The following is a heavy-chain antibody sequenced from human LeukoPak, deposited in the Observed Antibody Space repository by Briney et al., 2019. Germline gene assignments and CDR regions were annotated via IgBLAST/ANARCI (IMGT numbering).Heavy chain of an antibody. CDR3: ARHRNYGDEGRAFDI. CDR2: IYYSGST. D-gene: IGHD4-17*01. Sequence: PSETLSLTCTVSGGSISSSSYYWGWIRQPPGKGLEWIGSIYYSGSTYYNPSLKSRVTISVDTSKNQFSLKLSSVTAADTAVYYCARHRNYGDEGRAFDIWGQGTMVTVPS. J-gene: IGHJ3*02. CDR1: GGSISSSSYY. V-gene: IGHV4-39*01.